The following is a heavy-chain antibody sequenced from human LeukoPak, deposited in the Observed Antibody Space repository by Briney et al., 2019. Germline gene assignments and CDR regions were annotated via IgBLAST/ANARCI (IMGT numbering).Heavy chain of an antibody. Sequence: GGSLRLSCAASGFTFSDYSMNWVRRAPGKGLEWVLGISGSGSNTYYADSVKGRFTSSRDSSKKTVYLQMNSLRAEDTAVYYCAKNGEPHYYMDVLGKGTTVTVSS. CDR1: GFTFSDYS. CDR3: AKNGEPHYYMDV. D-gene: IGHD1-14*01. V-gene: IGHV3-23*01. CDR2: ISGSGSNT. J-gene: IGHJ6*03.